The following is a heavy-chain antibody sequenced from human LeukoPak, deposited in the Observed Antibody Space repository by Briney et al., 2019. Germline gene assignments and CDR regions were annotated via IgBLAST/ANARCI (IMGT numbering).Heavy chain of an antibody. Sequence: SGPTLVNPTQTLTLTCTFSGFSLSTSGVGVCWIRQPPGKALEWLALIYWNNDKRYSPSLKSRLTITKDTSKNQVVLTMTNMDPVDTATYYCAHTTTVVTVDDRGQGTLVTVSS. CDR3: AHTTTVVTVDD. CDR1: GFSLSTSGVG. J-gene: IGHJ4*02. CDR2: IYWNNDK. D-gene: IGHD4-23*01. V-gene: IGHV2-5*01.